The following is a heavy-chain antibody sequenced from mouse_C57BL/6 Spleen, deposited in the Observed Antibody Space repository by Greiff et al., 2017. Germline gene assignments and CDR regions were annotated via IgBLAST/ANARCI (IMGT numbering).Heavy chain of an antibody. J-gene: IGHJ1*03. CDR2: IHPSDSDT. D-gene: IGHD1-1*01. Sequence: VQLQQPGAELVKPGASVKVSCKASGYTFTSYWMRWVKQRPGQGLEWIGRIHPSDSDTNYNQKFKGKATLTVDKSSSTAYMQLSGLTSEDSAVYDCASDSTRVGARSGYFDVWGTGTTVTVSS. CDR3: ASDSTRVGARSGYFDV. V-gene: IGHV1-74*01. CDR1: GYTFTSYW.